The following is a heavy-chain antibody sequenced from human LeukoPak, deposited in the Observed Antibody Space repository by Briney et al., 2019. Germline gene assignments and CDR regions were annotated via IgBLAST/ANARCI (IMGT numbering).Heavy chain of an antibody. V-gene: IGHV4-59*01. CDR2: ISISRST. Sequence: SETLSLTPTVSHVSISKYNWSWIRQTPRKKLEWIGYISISRSTNYNTSLKRRVTISLDTSKNQFSLMLNSVTAADTAVYYCARYQYQGSGTYAWFDHWGQGTLVTVSS. D-gene: IGHD3-10*01. CDR1: HVSISKYN. J-gene: IGHJ5*02. CDR3: ARYQYQGSGTYAWFDH.